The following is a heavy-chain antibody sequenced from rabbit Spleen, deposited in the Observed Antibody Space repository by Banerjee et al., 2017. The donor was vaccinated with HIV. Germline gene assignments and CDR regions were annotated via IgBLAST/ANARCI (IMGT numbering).Heavy chain of an antibody. V-gene: IGHV1S45*01. J-gene: IGHJ6*01. CDR1: GFSFSSSYY. CDR2: IAGGTSAFT. CDR3: ARDAGSSFSSYGMDL. D-gene: IGHD8-1*01. Sequence: QEQLEESGGDLVKPGASLTLTCTASGFSFSSSYYMCWVRQAPGKGLDWIACIAGGTSAFTYSATWAKGRFTCSKTSSTTVTLQMTSLTAADTATYFCARDAGSSFSSYGMDLWGPGTLVPVS.